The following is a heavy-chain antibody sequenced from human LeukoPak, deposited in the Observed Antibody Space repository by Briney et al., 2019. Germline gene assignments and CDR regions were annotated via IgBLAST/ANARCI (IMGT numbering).Heavy chain of an antibody. D-gene: IGHD3-22*01. CDR1: GYTFTGYY. V-gene: IGHV1-2*02. CDR3: ARVKYYYDSSGYRRLYYFDY. Sequence: ASVKVSCKASGYTFTGYYMHWVRQAPGQGLEWMGWINPNSGGTNYAQKFQGRVTMTRDTSISTAYMELSRLRSDDTAVYYCARVKYYYDSSGYRRLYYFDYWGQGTLVTVSS. CDR2: INPNSGGT. J-gene: IGHJ4*02.